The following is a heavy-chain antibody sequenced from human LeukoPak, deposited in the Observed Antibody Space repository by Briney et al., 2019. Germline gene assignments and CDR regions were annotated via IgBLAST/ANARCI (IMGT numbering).Heavy chain of an antibody. Sequence: GGSLRLSCAASGCTFSGYAIHWVRQAPGKGLEWVAVISSDGRDKHHADSVKGRFTISRDNSKNTLYLQTNSLRAEDTAVYYCAIDLRRFAAYYFDYWGQGTLVTVSS. V-gene: IGHV3-30*03. CDR2: ISSDGRDK. CDR3: AIDLRRFAAYYFDY. D-gene: IGHD5/OR15-5a*01. CDR1: GCTFSGYA. J-gene: IGHJ4*02.